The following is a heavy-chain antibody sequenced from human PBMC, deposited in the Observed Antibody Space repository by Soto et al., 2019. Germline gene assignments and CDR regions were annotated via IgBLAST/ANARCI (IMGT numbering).Heavy chain of an antibody. CDR2: IGTAGDT. V-gene: IGHV3-13*01. Sequence: GSLRLSCAASGFTFSSYDMHWVRQATGKGLEWVSAIGTAGDTYYPGSVKGRFTISRENAKNSLYLQMNSLRAGDTAVYYCARGAGSGKEDAFDIWGQGTMVTVSS. CDR3: ARGAGSGKEDAFDI. J-gene: IGHJ3*02. CDR1: GFTFSSYD. D-gene: IGHD3-10*01.